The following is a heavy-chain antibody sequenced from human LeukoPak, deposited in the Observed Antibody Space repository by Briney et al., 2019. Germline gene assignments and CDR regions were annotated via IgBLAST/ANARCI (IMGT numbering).Heavy chain of an antibody. V-gene: IGHV3-23*01. J-gene: IGHJ4*02. D-gene: IGHD1-26*01. CDR3: AKGVGATQSYYFDY. CDR1: GFTFSSYA. CDR2: ISGGGGST. Sequence: GGSLRLSCAASGFTFSSYAMSWVRQAPGKGLEWVSAISGGGGSTYYADSVKGRFTISRDNSKNTLYLQMNSLRAEDTAVYYCAKGVGATQSYYFDYRGQGTLVTVSS.